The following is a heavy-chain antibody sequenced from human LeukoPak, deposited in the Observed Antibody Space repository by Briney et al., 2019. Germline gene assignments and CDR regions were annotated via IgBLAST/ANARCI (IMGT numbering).Heavy chain of an antibody. V-gene: IGHV1-18*01. CDR2: ISAYNGNT. Sequence: VASVKVSCKASGYTFTSYGISWVRQAPGQGLEWMGWISAYNGNTNYAQKLQGRVTMTTDTSTSTAYMELRSLRSDDTAVYYCARVRTRYSSSWYDYDYWGQGTLVTVSP. CDR1: GYTFTSYG. J-gene: IGHJ4*02. CDR3: ARVRTRYSSSWYDYDY. D-gene: IGHD6-13*01.